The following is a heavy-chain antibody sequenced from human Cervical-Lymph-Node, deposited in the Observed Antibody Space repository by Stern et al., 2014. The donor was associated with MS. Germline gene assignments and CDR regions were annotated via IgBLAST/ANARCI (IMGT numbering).Heavy chain of an antibody. D-gene: IGHD6-13*01. CDR3: ARISGWDSSREIDY. CDR1: GFSLSTSGMC. J-gene: IGHJ4*02. CDR2: IDWDDDK. V-gene: IGHV2-70*01. Sequence: QVTLRESGPALVKPTQTLTLTCTFSGFSLSTSGMCVSWIRQPTGKALECLALIDWDDDKYYSTSLKTRLTISKDTSKNQVVLTMTNMDPVDTATYYCARISGWDSSREIDYWGQGTLVTVSS.